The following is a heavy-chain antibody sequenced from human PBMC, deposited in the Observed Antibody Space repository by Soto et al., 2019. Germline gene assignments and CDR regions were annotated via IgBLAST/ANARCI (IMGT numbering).Heavy chain of an antibody. Sequence: GGSLRLSCAASGFTFSSYAMHWVRQAPGKGLEWVAVISYDGSNKYYADSVKGRFTISRDNSKNTLYLQMNSLRAEDTAVYYCPRSIAARPDYYYYGMDVWGQGTTVTVSS. D-gene: IGHD6-6*01. CDR2: ISYDGSNK. J-gene: IGHJ6*02. CDR3: PRSIAARPDYYYYGMDV. CDR1: GFTFSSYA. V-gene: IGHV3-30-3*01.